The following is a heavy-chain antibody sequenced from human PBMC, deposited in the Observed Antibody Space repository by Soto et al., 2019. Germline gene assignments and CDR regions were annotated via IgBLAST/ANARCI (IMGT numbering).Heavy chain of an antibody. CDR2: ISAYNGNT. Sequence: ASVKVSCKASGYTFTSYGISWVRQAPGQGLECMGWISAYNGNTNYAQKLQGRVTMTTDTSTSTAYMELRSLRSDDTAVYYCASATTYCSSTSCLRYGMDVWGQGTTVTVSS. V-gene: IGHV1-18*04. CDR3: ASATTYCSSTSCLRYGMDV. CDR1: GYTFTSYG. D-gene: IGHD2-2*01. J-gene: IGHJ6*02.